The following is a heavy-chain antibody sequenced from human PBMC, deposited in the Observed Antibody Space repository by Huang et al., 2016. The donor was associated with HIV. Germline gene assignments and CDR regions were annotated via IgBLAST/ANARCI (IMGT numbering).Heavy chain of an antibody. Sequence: QVQLHQWGAGLLTPSETLSLTCAVYGGSFSGYYWSWIRQPPGKGLEWIGEITHSGSTNYNPSLKSRVTISEETSKNQFSLKLSSVTAADTAVYYCARAPHYGSGSYYYWGRGTLVTVSS. D-gene: IGHD3-10*01. CDR1: GGSFSGYY. CDR3: ARAPHYGSGSYYY. J-gene: IGHJ4*02. CDR2: ITHSGST. V-gene: IGHV4-34*01.